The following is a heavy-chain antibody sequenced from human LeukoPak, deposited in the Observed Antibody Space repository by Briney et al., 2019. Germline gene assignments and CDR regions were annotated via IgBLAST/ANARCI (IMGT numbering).Heavy chain of an antibody. V-gene: IGHV3-23*01. CDR1: GFTFSSYA. CDR2: IGGSCGT. Sequence: GGSLRLSCAASGFTFSSYAMSWARQAPGKGLEWVSGIGGSCGTYYADSVKGRFAISRDDSKNTLCLQMNSLRAEDTAVYYCAKDRRGSSWNDAFDIWGQGTMVTVSS. J-gene: IGHJ3*02. CDR3: AKDRRGSSWNDAFDI. D-gene: IGHD6-13*01.